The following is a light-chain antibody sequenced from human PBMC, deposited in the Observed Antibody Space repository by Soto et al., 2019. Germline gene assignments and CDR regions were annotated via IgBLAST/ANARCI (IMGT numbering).Light chain of an antibody. Sequence: QSVLTQPASVSGSPGQSMTISCTGASSDVGDYKYVSWFQQHPGKAPKLMIYEVSNRPSGVSNRFSGSKSGNTASLTISGLQAEDEADYYCSSYTSSSTYVFGTGTKVTAL. J-gene: IGLJ1*01. V-gene: IGLV2-14*01. CDR2: EVS. CDR3: SSYTSSSTYV. CDR1: SSDVGDYKY.